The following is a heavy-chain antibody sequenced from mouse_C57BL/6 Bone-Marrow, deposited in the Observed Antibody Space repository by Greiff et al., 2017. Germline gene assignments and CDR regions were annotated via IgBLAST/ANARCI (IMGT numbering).Heavy chain of an antibody. J-gene: IGHJ1*03. CDR3: ARFMTTVVGYFDV. V-gene: IGHV3-8*01. CDR2: ISYSGST. D-gene: IGHD1-1*01. Sequence: EVKLMESGPGLAKPSQTLSLTCSVTGYSITSAYWNWIRKFPGNKLEYMGYISYSGSTYYNPSLKSRISITRDTSKNQYYLQWNSVTTEDTATYYCARFMTTVVGYFDVWGTGTTVTVSS. CDR1: GYSITSAY.